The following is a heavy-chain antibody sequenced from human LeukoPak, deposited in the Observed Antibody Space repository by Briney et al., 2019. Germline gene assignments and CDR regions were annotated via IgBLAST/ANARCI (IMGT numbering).Heavy chain of an antibody. V-gene: IGHV3-30*03. J-gene: IGHJ4*02. CDR3: ARDRIAAAGPTLDY. D-gene: IGHD6-13*01. CDR1: GFTFSSYG. Sequence: GRSLRLSCAASGFTFSSYGMHWVRQAPGKGLEWVAVISYDGSNKYYADSVKGRFTISRDNSKNTLYLQMNSLRAEDTAVYYCARDRIAAAGPTLDYWGQGTLVTVSS. CDR2: ISYDGSNK.